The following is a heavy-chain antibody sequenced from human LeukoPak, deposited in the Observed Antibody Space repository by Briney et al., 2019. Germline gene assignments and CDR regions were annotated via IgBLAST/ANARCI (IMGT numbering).Heavy chain of an antibody. V-gene: IGHV3-30-3*01. Sequence: GGSLRLSCAASGFTFSSYAMHWVRQAPGKGLEWVAVISYDGSNKYYADSVKGRFTISRDNSKNTLYLQMNSLRAEDTAVYYCARDYYDSSGYYYFDYWGQGTLVTVSS. CDR3: ARDYYDSSGYYYFDY. CDR1: GFTFSSYA. J-gene: IGHJ4*02. CDR2: ISYDGSNK. D-gene: IGHD3-22*01.